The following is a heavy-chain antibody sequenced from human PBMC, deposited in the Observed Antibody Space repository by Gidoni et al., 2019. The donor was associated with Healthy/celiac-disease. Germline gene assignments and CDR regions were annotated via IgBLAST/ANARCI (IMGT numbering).Heavy chain of an antibody. CDR2: INPNSGGT. D-gene: IGHD3-16*01. V-gene: IGHV1-2*04. J-gene: IGHJ3*02. Sequence: QVQLVQSGAEVKKPAASVTVSCMASGYTLTGYYMHWVRQAPGQGLEWMGWINPNSGGTNYAQKFQGWVTMTRDTSISTAYMELSRLRSDDTAVYYCARGPVWGSPNAFDIWGQGTMVTVSS. CDR3: ARGPVWGSPNAFDI. CDR1: GYTLTGYY.